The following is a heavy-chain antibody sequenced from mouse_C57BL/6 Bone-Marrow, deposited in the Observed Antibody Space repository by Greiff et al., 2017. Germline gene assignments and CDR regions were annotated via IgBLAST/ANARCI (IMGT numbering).Heavy chain of an antibody. Sequence: VQLQESGAELVRPGTSVKMSCKASGYTFSNYWIGWAKQRPGHGLEWIGDIYPGGGYTNYNEKFKGKATLTADKSSSTAYMQFSSLTSEDSAIYYCARYPDGYYVGFAYWGQGTLVTVSA. CDR3: ARYPDGYYVGFAY. V-gene: IGHV1-63*01. J-gene: IGHJ3*01. CDR2: IYPGGGYT. D-gene: IGHD2-3*01. CDR1: GYTFSNYW.